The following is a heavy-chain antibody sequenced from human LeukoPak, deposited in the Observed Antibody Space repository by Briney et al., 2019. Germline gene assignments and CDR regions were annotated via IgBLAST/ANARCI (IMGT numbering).Heavy chain of an antibody. CDR1: GGSFSGYY. J-gene: IGHJ6*03. D-gene: IGHD6-6*01. CDR3: ARGARSLAARPRENYYYYYYMDV. V-gene: IGHV4-34*01. Sequence: SETLSLTCAVYGGSFSGYYWSWIRQPPGEGLEWIGEINHSESTNYNPSLKSRVTISVDTSKNQFSLKLSSVTAADTAVYYCARGARSLAARPRENYYYYYYMDVWGKGTTVTVSS. CDR2: INHSEST.